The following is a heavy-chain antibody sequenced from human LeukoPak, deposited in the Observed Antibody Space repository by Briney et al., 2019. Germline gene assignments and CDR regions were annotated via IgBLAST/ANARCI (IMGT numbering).Heavy chain of an antibody. CDR2: ISSSSSTI. V-gene: IGHV3-48*01. CDR3: ARGGWYYYDSNGYYLIDN. J-gene: IGHJ4*02. Sequence: GGSLRLSCAASGFTFSSYSMNWVRQAPGKGLEWVSYISSSSSTIYYADSVKGRFTISRDNAKNSLYLQMNSLRAEDTALYYCARGGWYYYDSNGYYLIDNWGQGTLVTVSS. CDR1: GFTFSSYS. D-gene: IGHD3-22*01.